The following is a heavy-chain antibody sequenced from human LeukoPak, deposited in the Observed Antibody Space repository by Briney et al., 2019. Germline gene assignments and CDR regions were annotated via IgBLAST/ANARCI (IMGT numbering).Heavy chain of an antibody. V-gene: IGHV4/OR15-8*01. CDR2: IHRSGSP. D-gene: IGHD1-14*01. CDR3: AREILGGFNPGAY. Sequence: TSETLSLTCTVSLDSTTSNFWRWVRQPPGKGLEWIGEIHRSGSPNYNPSLQSRVTISIDRSRNQIALELSSVTAADTAVYYCAREILGGFNPGAYWGQGTLVTVSS. J-gene: IGHJ4*02. CDR1: LDSTTSNF.